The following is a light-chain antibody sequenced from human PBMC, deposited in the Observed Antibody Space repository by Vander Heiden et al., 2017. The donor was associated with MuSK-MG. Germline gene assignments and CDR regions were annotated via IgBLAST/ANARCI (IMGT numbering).Light chain of an antibody. Sequence: EIVLTQSPGTLSLSPGERATLSCRASQSVSSSYLAWYQQKPGQAPRLLIYGATSRATGIRDRFSGSGSGTDFTLTISRLEPEDSAVYYCQQYGSSPRTFGQGTKVEIK. CDR1: QSVSSSY. CDR3: QQYGSSPRT. V-gene: IGKV3-20*01. J-gene: IGKJ1*01. CDR2: GAT.